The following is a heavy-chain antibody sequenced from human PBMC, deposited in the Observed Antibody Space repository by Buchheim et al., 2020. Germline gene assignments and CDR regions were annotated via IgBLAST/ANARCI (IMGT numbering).Heavy chain of an antibody. CDR2: INNDGSST. V-gene: IGHV3-74*01. J-gene: IGHJ4*02. Sequence: VQLVESGGDLVQPGGSLRLSCAASGFTFSTYWMHWVRQAPGKGLVWVSRINNDGSSTSYADSVKGRFTISRDNAKNTLYLQMNSLSADDTAVYYCARQARNIATGLYYFDYWGLGTL. CDR1: GFTFSTYW. D-gene: IGHD3-9*01. CDR3: ARQARNIATGLYYFDY.